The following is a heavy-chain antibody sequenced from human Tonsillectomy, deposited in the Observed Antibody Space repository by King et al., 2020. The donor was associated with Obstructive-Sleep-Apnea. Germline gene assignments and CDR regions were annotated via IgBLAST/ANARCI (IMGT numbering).Heavy chain of an antibody. Sequence: VQLVESGGGLIQPGRSLRLSCAASGFTFDDYAMHWVRQAPGKGLEWVSGITWNSGSIGYADSLKGRFTISRDNAKNSLYLQMNTLRAEDTALYFCAKDGRIAAAGTGPYFDYWGQGALVTVSS. V-gene: IGHV3-9*01. CDR2: ITWNSGSI. CDR3: AKDGRIAAAGTGPYFDY. J-gene: IGHJ4*02. D-gene: IGHD6-13*01. CDR1: GFTFDDYA.